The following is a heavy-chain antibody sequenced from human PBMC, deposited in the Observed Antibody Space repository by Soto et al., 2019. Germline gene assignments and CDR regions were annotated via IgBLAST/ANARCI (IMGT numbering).Heavy chain of an antibody. V-gene: IGHV3-23*01. CDR2: ISGSGAGT. J-gene: IGHJ4*02. D-gene: IGHD3-16*01. CDR1: GFTFSSYA. Sequence: EVQLLESGGGLVQRGESLRLSCAASGFTFSSYAMSWVRQAPGKGLQWVSAISGSGAGTYYEDFVKGRFTISRDNSKNALYLQMNSLRAEDTTVYYCAKDLADVGGYWGQGTLVTVSS. CDR3: AKDLADVGGY.